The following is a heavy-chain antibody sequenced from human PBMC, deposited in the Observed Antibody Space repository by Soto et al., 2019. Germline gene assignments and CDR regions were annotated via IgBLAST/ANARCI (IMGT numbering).Heavy chain of an antibody. CDR2: IYYGANT. J-gene: IGHJ5*02. V-gene: IGHV4-30-4*01. Sequence: QVQLQESGPGLVEPSQTLSLTCTVSGGSISSGGYYWSWIRQHPGKGLEWIGHIYYGANTYYNGGLKGRRTGLVDTSKHHRSFTQTSVTAAGTAIHDCARAGSGSYGTFDTWGEGTLVTVPS. D-gene: IGHD3-10*01. CDR3: ARAGSGSYGTFDT. CDR1: GGSISSGGYY.